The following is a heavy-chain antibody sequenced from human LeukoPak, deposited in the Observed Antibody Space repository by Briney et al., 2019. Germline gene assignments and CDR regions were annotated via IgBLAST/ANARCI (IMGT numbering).Heavy chain of an antibody. J-gene: IGHJ4*02. CDR2: IIPIFGTA. D-gene: IGHD6-19*01. CDR3: ARRGSGWSPDY. CDR1: GGTFSSYA. Sequence: ASVKVSCKASGGTFSSYAINWVRQAPGQGLKWMGGIIPIFGTANYAQKFQGRVTITADESTSTAYMELSSLRSEDTAVYYCARRGSGWSPDYWGQGTLVTVSS. V-gene: IGHV1-69*13.